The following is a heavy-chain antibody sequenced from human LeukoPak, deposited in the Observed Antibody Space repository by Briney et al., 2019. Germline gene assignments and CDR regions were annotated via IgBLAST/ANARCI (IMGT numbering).Heavy chain of an antibody. CDR2: IRSKANSYAT. CDR1: GFTFSGSA. Sequence: GGSLRLSCAASGFTFSGSAMHWVRQASGKGLEWVGRIRSKANSYATAYAASVKGRFTISRDDSKNTAYLQMNSLKTEDTAVYYCTRPSIQPPPEYYYDSSGYPTGDDYWGQGTLVTVSS. D-gene: IGHD3-22*01. V-gene: IGHV3-73*01. CDR3: TRPSIQPPPEYYYDSSGYPTGDDY. J-gene: IGHJ4*02.